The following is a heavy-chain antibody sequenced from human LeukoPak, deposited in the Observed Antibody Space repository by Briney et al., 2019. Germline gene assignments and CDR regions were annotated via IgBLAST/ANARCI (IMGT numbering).Heavy chain of an antibody. D-gene: IGHD3-22*01. V-gene: IGHV1-3*01. CDR1: GYTFTSYA. CDR3: AREGHTSGYCGTFDV. J-gene: IGHJ3*01. Sequence: ASVTVSCKASGYTFTSYAMHWVRQAPGQRLEWMGWINAGNGNTKYSQKFQGRVTITRDTSASTAYMELSSLRSEDTAVYYCAREGHTSGYCGTFDVWGLGTTVAVS. CDR2: INAGNGNT.